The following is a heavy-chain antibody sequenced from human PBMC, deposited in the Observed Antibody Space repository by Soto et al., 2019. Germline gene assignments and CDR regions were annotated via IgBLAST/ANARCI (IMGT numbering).Heavy chain of an antibody. CDR3: AKARCSTTNCYVPDY. V-gene: IGHV3-23*01. CDR1: GFTFSTYT. CDR2: ISGSGASP. J-gene: IGHJ4*02. Sequence: VPLLESGGGLVQPGGSLRLSCAASGFTFSTYTMSWVRRAPGKGLEWVSAISGSGASPSYADSVQGRFTISRDNPKRTLYLQMNNLRAEDTAVYYCAKARCSTTNCYVPDYWGQGTLVTVSS. D-gene: IGHD2-2*01.